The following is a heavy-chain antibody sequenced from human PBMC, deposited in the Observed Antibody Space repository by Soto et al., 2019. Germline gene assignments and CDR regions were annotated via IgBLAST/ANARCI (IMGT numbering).Heavy chain of an antibody. V-gene: IGHV4-4*08. J-gene: IGHJ5*02. CDR1: GGSISNYY. CDR3: ARDRYSSSWFRPYNWFDP. CDR2: ISTSGSA. Sequence: SETLSLTCTVSGGSISNYYWSWIRQTPGKGLEWIGYISTSGSATYNPSLKSRDTFSLDTSKSLLFLRLTSVTAADTALYYCARDRYSSSWFRPYNWFDPWGQGALVTVSS. D-gene: IGHD6-13*01.